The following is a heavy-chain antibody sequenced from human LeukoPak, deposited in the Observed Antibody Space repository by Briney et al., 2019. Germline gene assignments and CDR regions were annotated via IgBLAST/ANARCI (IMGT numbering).Heavy chain of an antibody. D-gene: IGHD1-26*01. CDR1: CGFLSGYY. J-gene: IGHJ3*01. V-gene: IGHV4-34*01. CDR3: ARDRRGSFYTFDL. CDR2: INHSGST. Sequence: SEILFPTFGVKCGFLSGYYWILIRPPPTQEQEWIGEINHSGSTNYNPSLKSRVTISVDTSKSQISLTMTSVTAADSALYYCARDRRGSFYTFDLWGPGTIVSVS.